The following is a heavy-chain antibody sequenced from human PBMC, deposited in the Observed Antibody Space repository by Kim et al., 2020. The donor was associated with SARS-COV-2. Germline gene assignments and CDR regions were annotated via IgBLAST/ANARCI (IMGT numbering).Heavy chain of an antibody. CDR3: ARGKWFGELPPIDY. Sequence: AGSVKGRFTISRDNSKNTVYLQMNSLRAEETAVYYCARGKWFGELPPIDYWGQGTLVTVSS. J-gene: IGHJ4*02. D-gene: IGHD3-10*01. V-gene: IGHV3-66*01.